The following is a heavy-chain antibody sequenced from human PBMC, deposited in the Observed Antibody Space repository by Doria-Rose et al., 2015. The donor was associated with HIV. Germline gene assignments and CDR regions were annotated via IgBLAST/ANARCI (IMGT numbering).Heavy chain of an antibody. CDR1: GFSFESYA. Sequence: VQLVQSGGGLVQPGRSLRLSCVGSGFSFESYAMHWVRLAPGQGLELVAGISWDSGAKGNADSVAGRFTISRDNAKKSVYLEMRSLRPEDTAFYYCAKAPIIGPKYYFYMDVWGKGTSVTVSS. CDR3: AKAPIIGPKYYFYMDV. J-gene: IGHJ6*03. V-gene: IGHV3-9*01. D-gene: IGHD3-3*01. CDR2: ISWDSGAK.